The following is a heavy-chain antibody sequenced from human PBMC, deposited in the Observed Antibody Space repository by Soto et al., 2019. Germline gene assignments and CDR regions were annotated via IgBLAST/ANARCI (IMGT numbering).Heavy chain of an antibody. CDR2: IIPILGIA. CDR3: ARESTMVRGYCDY. V-gene: IGHV1-69*08. CDR1: GGTFSGYT. D-gene: IGHD3-10*01. Sequence: QVQLVQSGAEVKKPGSSVKVSCKASGGTFSGYTISWVRQAPGQGLEWMGRIIPILGIANYAQKFQGRDPITADKSTSTAYMELSSLRSEDTAVYYCARESTMVRGYCDYWGQGTLVTVSS. J-gene: IGHJ4*02.